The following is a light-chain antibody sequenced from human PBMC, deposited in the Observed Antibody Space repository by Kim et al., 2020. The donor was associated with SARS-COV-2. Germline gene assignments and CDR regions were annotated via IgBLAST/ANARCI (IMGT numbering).Light chain of an antibody. CDR1: TSNIGAGYE. Sequence: QSALTQPPSVSGAPGQTVTISCNGSTSNIGAGYEVHWYQQFPGGAPKLLISTNTNRPSEVPDRFSVSISDTSASLAITGLQAEDEADYFCQSYDNTWVFGGGTQLTVL. CDR2: TNT. J-gene: IGLJ3*02. V-gene: IGLV1-40*01. CDR3: QSYDNTWV.